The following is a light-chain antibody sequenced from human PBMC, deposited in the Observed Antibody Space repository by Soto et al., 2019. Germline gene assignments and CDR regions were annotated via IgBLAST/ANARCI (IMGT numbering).Light chain of an antibody. CDR3: QQYGNSPIT. V-gene: IGKV3-20*01. CDR2: GAS. Sequence: ALTQAPGTLSLSPGERAPLSCTVRPCVSSTYFAWYQHKPGRAPRLLIYGASSRAAGIPDRCSGSGSGTDFTLTISRLDPEDYAVYYCQQYGNSPITFGQGTRLEIK. CDR1: PCVSSTY. J-gene: IGKJ5*01.